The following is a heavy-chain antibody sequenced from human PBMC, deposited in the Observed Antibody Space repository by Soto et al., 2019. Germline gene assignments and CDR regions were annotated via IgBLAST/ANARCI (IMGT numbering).Heavy chain of an antibody. CDR2: ISAYNGNT. J-gene: IGHJ5*02. CDR3: ARGQRITMIVVARGDWFDP. V-gene: IGHV1-18*01. D-gene: IGHD3-22*01. Sequence: ASVKVSCKASGYTFTSYGISWVRQAPGQGLEWRGWISAYNGNTNYAQKLQGRVTMTTDTSTRTAYMGLRSLRSDDTAVYYCARGQRITMIVVARGDWFDPWGQGTLVTVSS. CDR1: GYTFTSYG.